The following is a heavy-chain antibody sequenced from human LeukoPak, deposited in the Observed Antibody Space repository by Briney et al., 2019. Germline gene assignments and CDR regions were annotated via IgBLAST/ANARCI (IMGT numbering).Heavy chain of an antibody. CDR3: ARGSGNYDFWSGRDYYYYTDV. CDR2: INPNSGGT. J-gene: IGHJ6*03. CDR1: GYTFTGYY. D-gene: IGHD3-3*01. V-gene: IGHV1-2*02. Sequence: GASVKVSCKASGYTFTGYYMHWVRQAPGQGLEWMGWINPNSGGTNYAQKFQGRVTMTRDTSISTAYMELSRLRSDDTAVYYCARGSGNYDFWSGRDYYYYTDVWGKGTTVTVSS.